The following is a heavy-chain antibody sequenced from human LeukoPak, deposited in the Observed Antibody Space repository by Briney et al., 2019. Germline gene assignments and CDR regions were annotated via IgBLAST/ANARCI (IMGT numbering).Heavy chain of an antibody. CDR2: ISWNSDHI. J-gene: IGHJ4*02. Sequence: GGSLRLSCAASGFSLAGYAMHWVRQVPGKGLEWVSGISWNSDHIGYADSVKGRFTISRDNTKNSLYLQMNSLRAEDTALYYCQRGYDYWGQGTLVTVSS. V-gene: IGHV3-9*01. D-gene: IGHD3-22*01. CDR1: GFSLAGYA. CDR3: QRGYDY.